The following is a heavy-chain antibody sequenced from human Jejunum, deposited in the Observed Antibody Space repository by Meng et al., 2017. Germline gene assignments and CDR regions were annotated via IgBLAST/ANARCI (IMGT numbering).Heavy chain of an antibody. J-gene: IGHJ4*02. Sequence: QVHLQESGPGLLKPSGTLSSTCAVAGGSISTSDWWSWVRQPPGKGLEWIGEIHHSGSTNYNPSLKSRVTISVDKSKNRFSLKLNSVTAADTAVYYCAREWSGSYRHFDYWGQGTLVTVSS. CDR1: GGSISTSDW. CDR2: IHHSGST. V-gene: IGHV4-4*02. CDR3: AREWSGSYRHFDY. D-gene: IGHD1-26*01.